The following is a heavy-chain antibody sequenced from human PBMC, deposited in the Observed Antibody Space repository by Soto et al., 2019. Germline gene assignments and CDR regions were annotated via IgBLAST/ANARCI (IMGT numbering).Heavy chain of an antibody. CDR1: GYSFTGYY. D-gene: IGHD2-2*01. CDR3: ARDGTGPHSLGGSINNKKNWCVP. J-gene: IGHJ5*02. V-gene: IGHV1-2*02. CDR2: INPNSSGT. Sequence: QVQLVQSGAEVKKPGASVKVSCKSSGYSFTGYYMHWVRQAPGQGLEWMGWINPNSSGTNYAQKFQGSGTMTRDTSISTAYMEVSRRGSDDASVYYCARDGTGPHSLGGSINNKKNWCVPWGQGTLVTDSS.